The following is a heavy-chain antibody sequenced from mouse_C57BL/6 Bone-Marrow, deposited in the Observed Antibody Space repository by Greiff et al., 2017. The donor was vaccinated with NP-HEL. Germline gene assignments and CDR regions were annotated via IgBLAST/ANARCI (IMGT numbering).Heavy chain of an antibody. D-gene: IGHD2-2*01. CDR2: IDPSDSYS. CDR3: ARESCLGSGSFAY. V-gene: IGHV1-69*01. CDR1: GYTFTSYW. J-gene: IGHJ3*01. Sequence: QVQLQQPGAELVMPGASVKLSCKASGYTFTSYWMHWVKQRPGQGLEWIGEIDPSDSYSNFNQKFKGKSTLTVDKFSSTAYIRLSSLTSEDSAVYYCARESCLGSGSFAYWGQETRVTVSA.